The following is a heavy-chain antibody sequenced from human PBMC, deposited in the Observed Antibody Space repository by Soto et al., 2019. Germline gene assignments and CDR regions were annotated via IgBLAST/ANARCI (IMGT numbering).Heavy chain of an antibody. V-gene: IGHV4-59*08. CDR3: AKGQGVLGP. D-gene: IGHD3-16*01. Sequence: QVQLQESGPGLVKPSETLSLSCTVSGGSISDYYWSWVRQPPGKGLGWIGYISYSGSTNYNPSLNSRVTISVDPSKNHFSLKLSSVTAADTAVYYCAKGQGVLGPWGQGTLVTVSP. J-gene: IGHJ5*02. CDR2: ISYSGST. CDR1: GGSISDYY.